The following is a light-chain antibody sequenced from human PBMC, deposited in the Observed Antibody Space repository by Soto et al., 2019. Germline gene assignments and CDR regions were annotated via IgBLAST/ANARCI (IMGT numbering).Light chain of an antibody. Sequence: QSVLSQPASVSGSPGQTITISCTGTSTDVGGYNAVSWYQHHPGKAPKLIIYEVTHRPSGVSDRFSASKSGNTASLTISGLQAEDEAHYYCNSFRVSHLYVFGNGTKVTVL. CDR1: STDVGGYNA. CDR3: NSFRVSHLYV. CDR2: EVT. V-gene: IGLV2-14*01. J-gene: IGLJ1*01.